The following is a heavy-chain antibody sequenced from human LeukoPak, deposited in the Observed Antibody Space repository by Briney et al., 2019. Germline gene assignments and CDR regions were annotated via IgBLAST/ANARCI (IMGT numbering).Heavy chain of an antibody. V-gene: IGHV3-21*01. CDR1: GFTFSSYS. Sequence: GGSLRLSCAASGFTFSSYSMNWVRQAPGKGLEWVSSISSSSSYIYYADSVKGRFTISRDNAKNSLYLQMNSLRAEDTAVYYCARVGQNYDFWSGYYKGGFDYWGQGTLVTVSS. CDR2: ISSSSSYI. CDR3: ARVGQNYDFWSGYYKGGFDY. D-gene: IGHD3-3*01. J-gene: IGHJ4*02.